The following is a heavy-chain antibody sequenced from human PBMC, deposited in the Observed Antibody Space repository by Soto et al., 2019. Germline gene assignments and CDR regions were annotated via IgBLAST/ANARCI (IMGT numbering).Heavy chain of an antibody. CDR3: TTGITIFGVVTEVDY. CDR2: IKSKTDGGTT. Sequence: GGSLRLSXAASGFTFSNAWMSWVRQAPGKGLEWVGRIKSKTDGGTTDYAAPVKGRFTISRDDSKNTLYLQMNSLKTEDTAVYYCTTGITIFGVVTEVDYWGQGTLVTVSS. CDR1: GFTFSNAW. D-gene: IGHD3-3*01. V-gene: IGHV3-15*01. J-gene: IGHJ4*02.